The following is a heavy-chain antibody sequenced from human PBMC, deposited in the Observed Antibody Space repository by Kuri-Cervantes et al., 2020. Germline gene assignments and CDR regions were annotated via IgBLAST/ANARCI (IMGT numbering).Heavy chain of an antibody. V-gene: IGHV3-30-3*01. Sequence: GGSLRLSCAASGFSFSVAYMTWVRQAPGKGLEWVAVISYDGSNKYYADSVKGRFTISRDDSKDTLYLQMNSLKTEDTAVYYCVALNSRNAFHTWGQGTVVTVSS. J-gene: IGHJ3*02. D-gene: IGHD5-18*01. CDR3: VALNSRNAFHT. CDR2: ISYDGSNK. CDR1: GFSFSVAY.